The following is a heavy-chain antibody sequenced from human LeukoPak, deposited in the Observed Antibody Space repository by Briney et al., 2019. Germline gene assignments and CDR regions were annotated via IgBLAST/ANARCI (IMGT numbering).Heavy chain of an antibody. CDR3: ARWQLANGAFDI. D-gene: IGHD6-6*01. V-gene: IGHV5-51*01. CDR2: IYPGDSET. J-gene: IGHJ3*02. Sequence: GESLKISCKGSGYRFTRYWIGWVRQMPGKGLEWMGIIYPGDSETRYSPSFQGQVTISADKSFSTAYLQWRSLKASDTAMYYCARWQLANGAFDIWGQGTMVTVSS. CDR1: GYRFTRYW.